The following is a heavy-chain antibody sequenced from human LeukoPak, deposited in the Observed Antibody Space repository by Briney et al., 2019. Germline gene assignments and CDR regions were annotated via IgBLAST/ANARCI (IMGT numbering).Heavy chain of an antibody. Sequence: GGSLRLSCAASGFTVSSNYMSWVRKAPGKGLGWVSVIYSGGSTYYADSVKGRFTISRDNSKNTLYLQMNSLRAEDTAVYYCASESYITIFGVVTGMDVWGQGTTVTVSS. D-gene: IGHD3-3*01. CDR1: GFTVSSNY. CDR3: ASESYITIFGVVTGMDV. CDR2: IYSGGST. J-gene: IGHJ6*02. V-gene: IGHV3-66*01.